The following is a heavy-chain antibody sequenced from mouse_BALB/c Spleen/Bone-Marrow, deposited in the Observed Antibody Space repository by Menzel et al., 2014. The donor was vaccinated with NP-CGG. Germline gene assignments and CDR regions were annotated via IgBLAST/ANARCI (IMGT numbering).Heavy chain of an antibody. D-gene: IGHD2-4*01. Sequence: EVQLQQSGAELVRSGASVKLSCTASGFNIKDFYMHWLRQRPEQGLEWIGWVDPENGDTECAPKFQGKATMTADTSSNTACLQLSSLTSEDTAVYYCNIFDYPFDYWGQGTTLTVSS. V-gene: IGHV14-4*02. CDR3: NIFDYPFDY. CDR1: GFNIKDFY. J-gene: IGHJ2*01. CDR2: VDPENGDT.